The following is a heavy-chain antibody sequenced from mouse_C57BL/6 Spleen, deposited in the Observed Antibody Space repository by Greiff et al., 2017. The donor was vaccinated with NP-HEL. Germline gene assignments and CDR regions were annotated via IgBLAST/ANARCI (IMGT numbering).Heavy chain of an antibody. V-gene: IGHV1-15*01. J-gene: IGHJ2*01. CDR1: GYTFTDYE. CDR2: IDPETGGT. CDR3: TREGYDDFDY. Sequence: VQLQQSGAELVRPGASVTLSCKASGYTFTDYEMHWVKQTPVHGLEWIGAIDPETGGTAYNQKFKGKAILTADKSSSTAYMELRSLTSEDSAVYYCTREGYDDFDYWGQGTTLTVSS. D-gene: IGHD2-2*01.